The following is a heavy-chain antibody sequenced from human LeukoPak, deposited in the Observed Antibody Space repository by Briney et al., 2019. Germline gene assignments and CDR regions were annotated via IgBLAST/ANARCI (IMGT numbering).Heavy chain of an antibody. V-gene: IGHV3-23*01. D-gene: IGHD3-10*01. CDR3: AKGVTTLTPWFGELLSYSCSYYSMDV. Sequence: GGSLRLSCAASGFSFDNYAMSWVRQAPGKGLEWVSSLSGSGDSTYFADSVKGRFAISRDNSNNTLYLQMNSLRAEDTALYFCAKGVTTLTPWFGELLSYSCSYYSMDVWGQGTAVTVSS. J-gene: IGHJ6*02. CDR1: GFSFDNYA. CDR2: LSGSGDST.